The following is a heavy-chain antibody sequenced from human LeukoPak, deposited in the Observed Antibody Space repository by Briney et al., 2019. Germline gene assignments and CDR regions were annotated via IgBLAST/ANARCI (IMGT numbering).Heavy chain of an antibody. V-gene: IGHV1-46*01. CDR2: INPSGGST. J-gene: IGHJ4*02. CDR3: ARGSRPVYNLLTGKRYFDY. Sequence: GASVKVSCKASGYTFTTYYVHWVRQAPGQGLEWMGIINPSGGSTTYAQKLRGRLTMTRDMSTSTVYMELNSLRSEDTAVYYCARGSRPVYNLLTGKRYFDYWGQGTLLTVSS. D-gene: IGHD3-9*01. CDR1: GYTFTTYY.